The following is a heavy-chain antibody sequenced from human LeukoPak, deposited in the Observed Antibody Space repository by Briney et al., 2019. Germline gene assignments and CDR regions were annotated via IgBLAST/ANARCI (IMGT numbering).Heavy chain of an antibody. J-gene: IGHJ6*02. Sequence: PSETLSLTCTVSGGSISSGGYYWSWIRQHPGKGLEWIGYIYYSGSTYYNPPLKSRVTISVDTSKNQFSLKLSSVTAADTAVYYCARGNNPIYYYYYGMDVWGQGTTVTVSS. CDR2: IYYSGST. CDR3: ARGNNPIYYYYYGMDV. V-gene: IGHV4-31*03. D-gene: IGHD1-1*01. CDR1: GGSISSGGYY.